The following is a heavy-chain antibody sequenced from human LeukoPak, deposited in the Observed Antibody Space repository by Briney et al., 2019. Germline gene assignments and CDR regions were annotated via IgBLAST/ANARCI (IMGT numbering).Heavy chain of an antibody. CDR2: IYTSGST. J-gene: IGHJ4*02. Sequence: PSQTLSLTCTVSGGSTSSGSYYWSWIRRPAGKGLEWIGRIYTSGSTNYNPSLKSRVTISVDTSKNQFSLKLSSVTAADTAVYYCARGDTMIEVDYWGQGTLVTVSS. V-gene: IGHV4-61*02. D-gene: IGHD3-22*01. CDR1: GGSTSSGSYY. CDR3: ARGDTMIEVDY.